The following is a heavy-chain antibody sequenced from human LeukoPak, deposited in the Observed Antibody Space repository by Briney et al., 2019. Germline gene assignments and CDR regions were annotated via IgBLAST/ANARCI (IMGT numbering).Heavy chain of an antibody. CDR2: ISPSGGST. CDR3: ARDGMVVRPYNWFDP. V-gene: IGHV1-46*01. J-gene: IGHJ5*02. Sequence: ASVKVSCKASGYTFTSYYMHWVRQAPGQGLEWMGIISPSGGSTSYAQKFQGRVTMTRDTSTSTVYMELSSLRSEDTAVYYCARDGMVVRPYNWFDPWGQGTLVTVSS. CDR1: GYTFTSYY. D-gene: IGHD4/OR15-4a*01.